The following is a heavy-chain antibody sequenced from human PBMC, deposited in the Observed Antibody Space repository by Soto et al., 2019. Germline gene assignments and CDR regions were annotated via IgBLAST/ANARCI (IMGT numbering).Heavy chain of an antibody. Sequence: GASVKVSCKASGYTFTGHYMHWVRQAPGQGLEWMGWINPNSGGTIYAQKFQDWVTMTRDTSISTAYMEVSRLRSDDTAIYYCATGGDSYYFDHWGQGTLVTVSS. J-gene: IGHJ4*02. CDR2: INPNSGGT. D-gene: IGHD3-3*01. V-gene: IGHV1-2*04. CDR1: GYTFTGHY. CDR3: ATGGDSYYFDH.